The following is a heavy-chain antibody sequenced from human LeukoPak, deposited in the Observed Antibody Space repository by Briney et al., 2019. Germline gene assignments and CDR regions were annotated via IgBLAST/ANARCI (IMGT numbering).Heavy chain of an antibody. V-gene: IGHV4-61*01. CDR1: SGSVSSGSYY. D-gene: IGHD2-15*01. Sequence: SETLSLTCTVSSGSVSSGSYYWSWIRQPPGKGLEWIGYISYRGSTNYNPSLKSRVTISVDTSTNQFSLKLSSVTAADTAAYYCAREGYSSRPGAFDIWGQGTMVTVSS. CDR2: ISYRGST. J-gene: IGHJ3*02. CDR3: AREGYSSRPGAFDI.